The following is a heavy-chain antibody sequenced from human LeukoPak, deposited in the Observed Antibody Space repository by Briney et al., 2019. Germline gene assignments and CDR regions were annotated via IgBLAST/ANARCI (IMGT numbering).Heavy chain of an antibody. Sequence: PGGSLRLSWAASGFTFSSYSMNWVRQAPGKGLEWVSSISSSSSYIYYADSVKGRFTISRDNAKNSLYLQMNSLRAEDTAVYYCARDRDFTIFGVVTSFDYWGQGTLVTVSS. CDR2: ISSSSSYI. V-gene: IGHV3-21*01. D-gene: IGHD3-3*01. CDR3: ARDRDFTIFGVVTSFDY. CDR1: GFTFSSYS. J-gene: IGHJ4*02.